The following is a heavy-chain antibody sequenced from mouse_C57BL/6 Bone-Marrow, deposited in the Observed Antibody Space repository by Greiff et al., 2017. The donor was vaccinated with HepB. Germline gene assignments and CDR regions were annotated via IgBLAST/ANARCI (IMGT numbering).Heavy chain of an antibody. D-gene: IGHD1-1*01. J-gene: IGHJ1*03. CDR1: GFNIKDDY. CDR2: IDPENGDT. CDR3: TYYYGSSHWYFDV. V-gene: IGHV14-4*01. Sequence: DVKLVESGAELVRPGASVKLSCTASGFNIKDDYMHWVKQRPEQGLEWIGWIDPENGDTEYASKFQGKATITADTSSNTAYLQLSSLTSEDTAVYYCTYYYGSSHWYFDVWGTGTTVTVSS.